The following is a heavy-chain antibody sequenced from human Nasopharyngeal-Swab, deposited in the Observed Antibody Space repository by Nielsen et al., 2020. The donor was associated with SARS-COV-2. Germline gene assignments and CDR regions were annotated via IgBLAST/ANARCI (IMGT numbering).Heavy chain of an antibody. CDR1: GFTVSSNY. V-gene: IGHV3-53*01. D-gene: IGHD3-9*01. J-gene: IGHJ3*02. CDR2: ISSGGST. CDR3: AREYDILTGYYNAFDI. Sequence: GESLKISCAASGFTVSSNYMSWVRQAPGRVLERVSVISSGGSTYYADSVKGRFTISRDNSKNTLYLQMNSLRAEDTAVYYCAREYDILTGYYNAFDIWGQGTMVTVSS.